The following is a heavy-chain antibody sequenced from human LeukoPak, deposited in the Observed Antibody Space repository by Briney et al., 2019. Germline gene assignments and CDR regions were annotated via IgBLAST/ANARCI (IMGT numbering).Heavy chain of an antibody. CDR3: ARAGGYYDNGGYYRH. Sequence: ASVKVSCKASGYTFSTYSISWVRQAPGQGPEWMGWISGNNGNTNYAEKLQGRVTMTTDTSTSTTYMELRSLRSNDTALYYCARAGGYYDNGGYYRHWGQGTLVTVSS. J-gene: IGHJ4*02. V-gene: IGHV1-18*01. CDR1: GYTFSTYS. D-gene: IGHD3-22*01. CDR2: ISGNNGNT.